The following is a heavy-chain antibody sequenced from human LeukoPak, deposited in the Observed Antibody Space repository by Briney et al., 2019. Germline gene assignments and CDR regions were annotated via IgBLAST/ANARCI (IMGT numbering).Heavy chain of an antibody. CDR2: IIPIFGTA. Sequence: SVKVSCKASGGTFSSYAINWVRQAPGQGLEWMGGIIPIFGTANYAQKFQDRVTITADESTSTAYMELSSLISEDTAIYYCASRLYCSNTRCRNFPFAYWGQGTLVTVSS. J-gene: IGHJ4*02. D-gene: IGHD2-2*01. V-gene: IGHV1-69*01. CDR1: GGTFSSYA. CDR3: ASRLYCSNTRCRNFPFAY.